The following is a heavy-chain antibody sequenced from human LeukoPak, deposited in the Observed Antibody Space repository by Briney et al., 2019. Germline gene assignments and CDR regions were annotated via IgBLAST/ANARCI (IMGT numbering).Heavy chain of an antibody. J-gene: IGHJ3*02. D-gene: IGHD6-19*01. CDR2: IYYSGST. CDR1: GGSISSYY. CDR3: ARASAVAVIEGAFDI. Sequence: SETLSLTCTVSGGSISSYYWSWIRQPPGKGLEWIGYIYYSGSTNYNPSLKSRVTISVDTSKNQFSLKLSSVTAADTAVYYCARASAVAVIEGAFDIWGQGTMVTVSS. V-gene: IGHV4-59*01.